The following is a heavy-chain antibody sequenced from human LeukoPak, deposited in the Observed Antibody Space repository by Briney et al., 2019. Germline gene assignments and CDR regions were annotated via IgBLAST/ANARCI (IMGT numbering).Heavy chain of an antibody. J-gene: IGHJ4*02. Sequence: SETLSLTCAVYDVSLSGYFWSWIRQPPGKGLEWIGEISHSGSTNYNPSFKSRVTMSVDTSKNQVSLKLTSVTAADTAVYYCARGYGYIWGMSGYWGQGTLVTVSS. V-gene: IGHV4-34*01. CDR3: ARGYGYIWGMSGY. D-gene: IGHD3-16*01. CDR1: DVSLSGYF. CDR2: ISHSGST.